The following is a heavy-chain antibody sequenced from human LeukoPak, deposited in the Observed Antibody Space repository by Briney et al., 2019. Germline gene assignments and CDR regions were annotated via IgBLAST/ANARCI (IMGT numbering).Heavy chain of an antibody. CDR2: ISWNSGSI. CDR3: AKDIKGVYYDSLTGPVPGAFDI. V-gene: IGHV3-9*01. CDR1: GFTFDDYA. D-gene: IGHD3-9*01. Sequence: GGSLRLSCAASGFTFDDYAMHWVRQAPGKGLEWVSGISWNSGSIGYADSVKGRFTISRDNAKNSLYLQMNSLRAEDTALYYCAKDIKGVYYDSLTGPVPGAFDIWGQGTMVTVSS. J-gene: IGHJ3*02.